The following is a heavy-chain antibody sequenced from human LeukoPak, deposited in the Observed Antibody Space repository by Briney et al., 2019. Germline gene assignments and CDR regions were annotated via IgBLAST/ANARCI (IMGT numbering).Heavy chain of an antibody. J-gene: IGHJ3*02. CDR2: IYSGGTT. CDR1: GFTASSNY. D-gene: IGHD2-8*01. CDR3: AREISNEYDAFDI. V-gene: IGHV3-66*01. Sequence: GGSLRLSCAASGFTASSNYMSWVRQAPGKGLEWVSVIYSGGTTYFADSVNDRFTISRDNSKNTPYLQMNSLRAEDTAVYYCAREISNEYDAFDIWGQGTMVTVSS.